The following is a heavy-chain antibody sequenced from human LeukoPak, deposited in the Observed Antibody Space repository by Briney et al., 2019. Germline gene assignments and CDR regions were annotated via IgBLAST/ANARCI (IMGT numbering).Heavy chain of an antibody. Sequence: GGSLRLSCAASGFSFSNHWTISVRQAPGKGLEWVATINPDGTEKRTVDSVKGRFTISRDNGKNSLYLQMSSLRAEDTAVYYCVRDDRGIAVGSRDHGAQGTLVTVSS. CDR3: VRDDRGIAVGSRDH. CDR1: GFSFSNHW. J-gene: IGHJ4*02. CDR2: INPDGTEK. D-gene: IGHD6-19*01. V-gene: IGHV3-7*03.